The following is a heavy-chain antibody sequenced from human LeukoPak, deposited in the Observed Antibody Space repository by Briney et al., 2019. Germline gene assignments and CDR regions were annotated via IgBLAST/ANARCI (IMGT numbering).Heavy chain of an antibody. V-gene: IGHV4/OR15-8*02. CDR3: SRESGPFCPFGY. Sequence: PSETLSLTCGVSGGSISGTNWWSWVRQPPGRGLEWIGEISLAGQTSYNPSLNGRVTMSLDKSSNQLSLHLTSVTAADTATYFCSRESGPFCPFGYWGQGTLVIVSS. CDR1: GGSISGTNW. CDR2: ISLAGQT. D-gene: IGHD1-26*01. J-gene: IGHJ4*02.